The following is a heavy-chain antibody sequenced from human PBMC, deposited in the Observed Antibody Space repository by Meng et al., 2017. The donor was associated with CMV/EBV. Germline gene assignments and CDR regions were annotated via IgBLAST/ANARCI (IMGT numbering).Heavy chain of an antibody. Sequence: SETLSLTCTVSGYSISSGYYWGWIRQPPGKGLEWSGSIYHSGSTYYNPSLKGRVTISVDTSKNQFSLKLSSVTAADTAVYYCARVAMVRGVITSYYFDYWGQGTLVTVSS. CDR1: GYSISSGYY. D-gene: IGHD3-10*01. J-gene: IGHJ4*02. V-gene: IGHV4-38-2*02. CDR3: ARVAMVRGVITSYYFDY. CDR2: IYHSGST.